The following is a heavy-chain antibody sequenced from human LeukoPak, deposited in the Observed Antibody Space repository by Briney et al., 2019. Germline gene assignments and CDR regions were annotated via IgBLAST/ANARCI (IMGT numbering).Heavy chain of an antibody. CDR2: INSDGSST. D-gene: IGHD2-15*01. CDR3: ARRDCSGGTCYSAY. CDR1: GFTFSNYW. J-gene: IGHJ4*02. V-gene: IGHV3-74*03. Sequence: TRRSLRLSCAASGFTFSNYWMHWVRHAPGKRLVWVSRINSDGSSTTSADSVKGRFTISRDSAKNTLYLQMNSLGAEDTAVYYCARRDCSGGTCYSAYWGQGTLVTVSS.